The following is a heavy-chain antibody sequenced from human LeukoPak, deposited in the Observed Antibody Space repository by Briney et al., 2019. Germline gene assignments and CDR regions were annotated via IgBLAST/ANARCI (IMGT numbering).Heavy chain of an antibody. V-gene: IGHV3-48*04. Sequence: GGSLRLSCAASGFTVSSNYMSWVRQAPGKGLEWVSFISDDTKTIKYGDFVQGRFTISRDNAKNSMYLQMNSLRVEDTAVYYCARRFRDWGQGILVTVS. J-gene: IGHJ4*02. CDR1: GFTVSSNY. D-gene: IGHD3-16*01. CDR2: ISDDTKTI. CDR3: ARRFRD.